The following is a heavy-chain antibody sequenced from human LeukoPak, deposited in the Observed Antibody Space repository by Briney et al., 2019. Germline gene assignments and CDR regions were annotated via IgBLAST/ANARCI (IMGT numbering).Heavy chain of an antibody. D-gene: IGHD3-22*01. V-gene: IGHV4-59*01. CDR3: ARDQGGSSGYYYRWFDP. CDR1: GGSISSYY. Sequence: SETLSLTCTVSGGSISSYYWSWIRQPPGKGLEWIGYIYYSGSTNYNPSLKSRVTISVDTSKNQFSLKLSSVTAADTAVYYCARDQGGSSGYYYRWFDPWGQGTLVTVSS. CDR2: IYYSGST. J-gene: IGHJ5*02.